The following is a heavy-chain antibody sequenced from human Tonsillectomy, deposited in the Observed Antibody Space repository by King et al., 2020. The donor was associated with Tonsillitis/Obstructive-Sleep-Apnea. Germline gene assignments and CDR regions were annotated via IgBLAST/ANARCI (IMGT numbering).Heavy chain of an antibody. Sequence: VQLVESGGGLVQPGGSLRLSCAASGFTFRTYWMSWVRQAPGKGLEWVAHINQIGSEKYYVDSVKGRFTISRDNAKNSLYLQMNSLRAEDTAVYYCARGRTWESAFDIWGQGTMVTASS. CDR2: INQIGSEK. V-gene: IGHV3-7*03. J-gene: IGHJ3*02. CDR1: GFTFRTYW. D-gene: IGHD1-26*01. CDR3: ARGRTWESAFDI.